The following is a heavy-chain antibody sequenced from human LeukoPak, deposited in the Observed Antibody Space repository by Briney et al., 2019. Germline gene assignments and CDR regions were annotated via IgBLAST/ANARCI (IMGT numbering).Heavy chain of an antibody. V-gene: IGHV1-2*02. CDR3: ALDSTVTTLNFDY. CDR2: INPNSGGT. J-gene: IGHJ4*02. D-gene: IGHD4-17*01. Sequence: GASVKVSCKASGYTFTGYYMHWVRQAPGKGLEWMGWINPNSGGTNYAQKFQGRVTMTRDTSISTAYMELSRLRSDDTAVYSRALDSTVTTLNFDYWGQGTLVTVSS. CDR1: GYTFTGYY.